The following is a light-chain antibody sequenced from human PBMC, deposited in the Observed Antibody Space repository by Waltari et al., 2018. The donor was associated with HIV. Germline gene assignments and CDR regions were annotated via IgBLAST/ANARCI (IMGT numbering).Light chain of an antibody. CDR1: QSVSSNY. V-gene: IGKV3-20*01. J-gene: IGKJ2*01. CDR2: GTS. Sequence: DILLTQSSGTMSLSPRERATLSCRASQSVSSNYLAWYQQKPGQAPRLLIYGTSSRATGIPDRFSGSGSGTDFTLTISRLEPEDFAVYYCQQYGSSPRTFGQGTKLEIK. CDR3: QQYGSSPRT.